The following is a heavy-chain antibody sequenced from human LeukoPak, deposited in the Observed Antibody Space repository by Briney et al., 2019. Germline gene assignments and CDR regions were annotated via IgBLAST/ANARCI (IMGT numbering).Heavy chain of an antibody. Sequence: SETLSLTCAVYGGSFSGYYWSWIRQPPGKGLEWIGEINHSGSTNYNPSLKSRVTISVDTSKNQFSLKLSSVTAADTAVYYCARAYGFDPLNFDYWGQGILVTVSS. CDR1: GGSFSGYY. D-gene: IGHD3-9*01. J-gene: IGHJ4*02. CDR2: INHSGST. V-gene: IGHV4-34*01. CDR3: ARAYGFDPLNFDY.